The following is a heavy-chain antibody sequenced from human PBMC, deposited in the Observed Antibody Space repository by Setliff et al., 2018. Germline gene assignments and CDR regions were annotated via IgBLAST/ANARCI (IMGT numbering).Heavy chain of an antibody. CDR3: SRFGLYYEAVYGGGDYYYYGMDV. CDR2: ISGYNGNT. CDR1: CSTFTSYG. D-gene: IGHD3-16*01. J-gene: IGHJ6*02. Sequence: VQVSCQASCSTFTSYGFSWVRQAPGQGLEWMGWISGYNGNTNYAQKVQGRVTMTTDTSTGTIYMELRSLRADDTAVYYCSRFGLYYEAVYGGGDYYYYGMDVWGQGTTVTVSS. V-gene: IGHV1-18*01.